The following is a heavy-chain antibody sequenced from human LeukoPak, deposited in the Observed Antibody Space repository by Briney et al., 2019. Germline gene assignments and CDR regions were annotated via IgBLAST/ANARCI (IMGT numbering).Heavy chain of an antibody. CDR2: ISGSGGST. CDR1: AFTFSNHA. J-gene: IGHJ4*02. D-gene: IGHD1-26*01. Sequence: GGSLRLSCAASAFTFSNHAMTWVRQAPGKGLEWVSTISGSGGSTYYADSVKGRFTISRDNSKNTLYLQMNSLRAEDTAVYYCAKKRGVGATAVTHFDYWGQGTLVTVSS. V-gene: IGHV3-23*01. CDR3: AKKRGVGATAVTHFDY.